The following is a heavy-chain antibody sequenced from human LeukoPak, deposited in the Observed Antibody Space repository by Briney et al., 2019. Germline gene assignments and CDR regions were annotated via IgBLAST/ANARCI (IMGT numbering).Heavy chain of an antibody. J-gene: IGHJ6*04. CDR3: AELGITMIGGV. Sequence: GGSLRLSCAASGFTFSSYSMNWVRQAPGKGLEWVSYITSSSSTVYYADSVKGRFTISRDNAKNSLYLQMNSLRAEDTAVYYCAELGITMIGGVWGKGTTVTTSS. D-gene: IGHD3-10*02. CDR2: ITSSSSTV. CDR1: GFTFSSYS. V-gene: IGHV3-48*04.